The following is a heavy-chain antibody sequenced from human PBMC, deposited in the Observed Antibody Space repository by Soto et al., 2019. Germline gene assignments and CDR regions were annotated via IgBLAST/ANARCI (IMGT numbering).Heavy chain of an antibody. D-gene: IGHD3-3*01. J-gene: IGHJ6*02. V-gene: IGHV3-23*01. CDR2: ISGSGGST. CDR1: GFTFSSYA. CDR3: AKAVYDFWSGYYSYYGMDV. Sequence: PGGSLRLSCAASGFTFSSYAMSWVRQAPGRGLEWVSAISGSGGSTYYADSVKGRFTISRDNSKNTLYLQMNSLRAEDTAVYYCAKAVYDFWSGYYSYYGMDVWGQGTTVTVSS.